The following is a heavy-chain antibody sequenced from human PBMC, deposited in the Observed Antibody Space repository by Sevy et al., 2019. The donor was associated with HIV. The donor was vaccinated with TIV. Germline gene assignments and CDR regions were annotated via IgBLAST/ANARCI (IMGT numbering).Heavy chain of an antibody. CDR2: INHSGST. CDR3: ARGGRITMVRGVYNYYYYYGMDV. Sequence: SETLSLTCAVYGGSFSGYYWSWSRQPPGKGLEWIGEINHSGSTNYNPSLKSRVTISVDTSKNQFSLKLSSVTAADTAVYYCARGGRITMVRGVYNYYYYYGMDVWGQGTTVTVSS. D-gene: IGHD3-10*01. V-gene: IGHV4-34*01. CDR1: GGSFSGYY. J-gene: IGHJ6*02.